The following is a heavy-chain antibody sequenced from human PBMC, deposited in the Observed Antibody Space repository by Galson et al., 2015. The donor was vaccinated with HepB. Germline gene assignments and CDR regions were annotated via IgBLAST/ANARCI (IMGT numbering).Heavy chain of an antibody. CDR1: GFTFSSYA. V-gene: IGHV3-23*01. J-gene: IGHJ3*02. CDR2: ISGSGGST. D-gene: IGHD3-22*01. Sequence: SLRLSCAASGFTFSSYAMSWVRQAPGKGLEWVSAISGSGGSTYYADSVKGRFTISRDNSENTLYLQMNSLRAEDTAVYYCAKGAPGTMIVGGGAFDIWGQGTMVTVSS. CDR3: AKGAPGTMIVGGGAFDI.